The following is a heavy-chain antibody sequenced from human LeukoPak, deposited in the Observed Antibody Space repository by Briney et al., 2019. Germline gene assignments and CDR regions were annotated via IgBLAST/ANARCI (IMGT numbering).Heavy chain of an antibody. V-gene: IGHV4-30-4*08. Sequence: KPSETLSLTCTVSGGSISSSSYYWGWIRQPPGKGLEWIGYIYYSGSTYYNPSLKSRVTISVDTSKNQFSLKLSSVTAADTAVYYCARGRVGATYYFDYWGQGTLVTVSS. CDR1: GGSISSSSYY. CDR2: IYYSGST. CDR3: ARGRVGATYYFDY. J-gene: IGHJ4*02. D-gene: IGHD1-26*01.